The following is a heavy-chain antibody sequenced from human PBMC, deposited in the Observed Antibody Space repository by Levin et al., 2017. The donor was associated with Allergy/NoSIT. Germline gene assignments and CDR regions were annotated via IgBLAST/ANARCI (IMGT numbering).Heavy chain of an antibody. CDR3: GATFFVSGDYLNHYFYGTDV. Sequence: SVKVSCKTSGLTFSTSAVQWARQARGQRLEWIGWIVVGSGHTNHAQKFGGRVTITRDMSTSTAYMELSSLRSEDTAVYYCGATFFVSGDYLNHYFYGTDVWGQGTTVTVSS. CDR2: IVVGSGHT. V-gene: IGHV1-58*01. D-gene: IGHD3-10*01. CDR1: GLTFSTSA. J-gene: IGHJ6*02.